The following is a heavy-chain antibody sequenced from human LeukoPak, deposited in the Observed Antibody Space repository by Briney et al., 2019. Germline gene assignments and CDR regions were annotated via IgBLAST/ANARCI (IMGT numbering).Heavy chain of an antibody. V-gene: IGHV3-74*01. CDR3: ARIMLSWREFDC. Sequence: GGSLRLSCAASGFTLFNIYWMHWVRQAPGKGLVWVSHINGDGSGTSYADSVRGRFTVSRDNAKNTLYLQMNSLRAEDTAVYYCARIMLSWREFDCWGQGTLITVSS. J-gene: IGHJ4*02. CDR1: GFTLFNIYW. D-gene: IGHD1-26*01. CDR2: INGDGSGT.